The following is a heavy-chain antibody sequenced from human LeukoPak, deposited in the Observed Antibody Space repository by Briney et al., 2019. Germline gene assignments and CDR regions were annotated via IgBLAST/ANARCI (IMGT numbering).Heavy chain of an antibody. CDR3: ARAPRDYRYYYGMDV. Sequence: GGSLRLSCAASGFTVSSNYMSWVRQAPGKGLEWVSVIYSGGSTYYADSVKGRFTISRDNSKNTLYLQMNSLGAEDTAVYYCARAPRDYRYYYGMDVWGQGTTVTVSS. CDR2: IYSGGST. V-gene: IGHV3-53*01. D-gene: IGHD4-11*01. J-gene: IGHJ6*02. CDR1: GFTVSSNY.